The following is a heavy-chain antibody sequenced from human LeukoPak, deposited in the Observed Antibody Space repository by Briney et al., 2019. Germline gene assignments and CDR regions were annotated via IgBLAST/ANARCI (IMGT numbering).Heavy chain of an antibody. CDR1: EFTFSSYS. V-gene: IGHV3-23*01. D-gene: IGHD3-22*01. CDR2: ISGSGGST. J-gene: IGHJ4*02. Sequence: GGSLRLSCAASEFTFSSYSMNWVRQAPGKGLEWVSAISGSGGSTYYADSVKGRFTISRDNSKNTLYLQMNSLRAEDTAVYYCAKARGYYDSSGYYFDYWGQGTLVTVSS. CDR3: AKARGYYDSSGYYFDY.